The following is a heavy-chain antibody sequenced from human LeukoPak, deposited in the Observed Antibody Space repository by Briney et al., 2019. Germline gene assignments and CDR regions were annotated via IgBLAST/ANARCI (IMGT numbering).Heavy chain of an antibody. CDR1: GFTFRTYW. V-gene: IGHV3-74*01. Sequence: GGSLRLSCAASGFTFRTYWMHWVRHAPGKGLVWVSRISTDAGSTTGYADSVKGRFTISRDNAKNTLYLQMNSLRAEDTAVYYCARDLSSGSYRFFDNWGQGTLVTVAS. CDR2: ISTDAGSTT. D-gene: IGHD1-26*01. CDR3: ARDLSSGSYRFFDN. J-gene: IGHJ4*02.